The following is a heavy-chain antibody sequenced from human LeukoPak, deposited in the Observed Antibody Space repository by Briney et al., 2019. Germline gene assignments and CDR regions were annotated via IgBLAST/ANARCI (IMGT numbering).Heavy chain of an antibody. V-gene: IGHV3-48*03. Sequence: GGSLRLSCAASGFTFSSYEMNWVRQAPGKGLEWVSYISSGSTIYYADSVKGRFTISRDNAKNSLYLQMNSLRAEDTAVYYCAIVSGVLSSGWYDGTDYWGQGTLVTVSS. D-gene: IGHD6-19*01. CDR2: ISSGSTI. CDR3: AIVSGVLSSGWYDGTDY. J-gene: IGHJ4*02. CDR1: GFTFSSYE.